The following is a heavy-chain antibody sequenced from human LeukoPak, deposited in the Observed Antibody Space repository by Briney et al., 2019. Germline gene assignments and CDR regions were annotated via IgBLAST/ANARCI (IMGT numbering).Heavy chain of an antibody. V-gene: IGHV4-38-2*02. J-gene: IGHJ4*02. CDR2: IYHSGNF. CDR3: ARVSGGYVEALDY. Sequence: SETLSLTCTVSGYSISSVYYWAWSPQPPGKGLGWIGSIYHSGNFYYNPSLKSRVTISVDTSKNQFSLKLSSVTAADTAVYYCARVSGGYVEALDYWGQGTLVTVSS. D-gene: IGHD5-12*01. CDR1: GYSISSVYY.